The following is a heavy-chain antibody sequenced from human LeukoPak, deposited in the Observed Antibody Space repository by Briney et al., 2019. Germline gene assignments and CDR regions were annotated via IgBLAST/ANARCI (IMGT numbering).Heavy chain of an antibody. V-gene: IGHV3-53*01. D-gene: IGHD1-26*01. Sequence: GGSLRLSCTVSGFTVTSNSMSWVRQAPGKGLEWVSFIYSGSTHYSDSVKGRFTISRDNAKNSLYLQMNSLRAEDTAVYYCARGANSGSFSYWGQGTLVTVSS. CDR1: GFTVTSNS. J-gene: IGHJ4*02. CDR2: IYSGST. CDR3: ARGANSGSFSY.